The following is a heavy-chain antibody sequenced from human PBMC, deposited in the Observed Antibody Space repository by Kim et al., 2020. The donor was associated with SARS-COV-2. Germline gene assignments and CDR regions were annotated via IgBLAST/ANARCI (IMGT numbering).Heavy chain of an antibody. CDR2: IWYDGSNK. Sequence: GGSLRLSCAASGFTFSSYGMHWVRQAPGKGLEWVAVIWYDGSNKYYADSVKGRFTISRDNSKNTLYLQMNSLRAEDTAVYYCARDPAVAGPLVYYFDYWGQGTLVTVSS. V-gene: IGHV3-33*01. CDR1: GFTFSSYG. CDR3: ARDPAVAGPLVYYFDY. D-gene: IGHD6-19*01. J-gene: IGHJ4*02.